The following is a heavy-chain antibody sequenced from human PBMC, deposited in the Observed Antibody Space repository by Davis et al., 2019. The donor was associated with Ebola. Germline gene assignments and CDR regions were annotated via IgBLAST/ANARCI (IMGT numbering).Heavy chain of an antibody. V-gene: IGHV1-46*01. J-gene: IGHJ4*02. CDR3: ARDRGSYPWDY. CDR2: INPSGGST. Sequence: ASVKVSCKASGNTISTYTIDWVRQAPGQGLEWMGIINPSGGSTNYAQKLQGRVAMTTDTSTSTAYMELRSLRSDDTAVYYCARDRGSYPWDYWGQGTLVTVSS. CDR1: GNTISTYT. D-gene: IGHD1-26*01.